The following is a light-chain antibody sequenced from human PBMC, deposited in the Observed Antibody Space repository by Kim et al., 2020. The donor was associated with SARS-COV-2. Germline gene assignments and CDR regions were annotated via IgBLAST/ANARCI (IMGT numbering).Light chain of an antibody. CDR3: QQYNNWPPGVYT. Sequence: PGERATRSCRASQSISSNVAWYQQKPGQAPRLLIYGASTRATGIPARFSGSGSGTEFTLTISSLQSEDFAVYYCQQYNNWPPGVYTFGQGTKLEI. CDR1: QSISSN. V-gene: IGKV3-15*01. CDR2: GAS. J-gene: IGKJ2*01.